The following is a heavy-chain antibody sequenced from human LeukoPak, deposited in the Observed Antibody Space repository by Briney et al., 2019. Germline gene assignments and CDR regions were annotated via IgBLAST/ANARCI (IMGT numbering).Heavy chain of an antibody. CDR1: GGSISNFY. Sequence: SETLSLTCTVSGGSISNFYWSWIRQPPGKGLEWIGYIYYSGSTYYNPSLKSRVTISVDTSKNQFSLNLSSVTAADTAVYYCARHAIDTSGYYLDYFDYWGQGTLVTVSS. CDR2: IYYSGST. V-gene: IGHV4-59*08. CDR3: ARHAIDTSGYYLDYFDY. D-gene: IGHD3-22*01. J-gene: IGHJ4*02.